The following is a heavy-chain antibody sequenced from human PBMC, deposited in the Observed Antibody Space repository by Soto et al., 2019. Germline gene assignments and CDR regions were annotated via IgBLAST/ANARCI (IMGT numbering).Heavy chain of an antibody. V-gene: IGHV1-2*04. J-gene: IGHJ6*02. CDR3: ARTRVGSSSVYYYYGMDV. D-gene: IGHD6-6*01. CDR2: INPNSGGT. Sequence: GASVKVSCKASGYTFTGYYMHWVRQAPGQGLEWMGWINPNSGGTNYAQKFQGWVTMTRDTSISTAYMELSRLRSDDTAVYYCARTRVGSSSVYYYYGMDVWGQGTTVTAP. CDR1: GYTFTGYY.